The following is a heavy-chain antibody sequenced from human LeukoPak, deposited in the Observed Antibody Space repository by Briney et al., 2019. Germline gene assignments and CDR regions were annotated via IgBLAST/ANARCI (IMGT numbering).Heavy chain of an antibody. Sequence: SGPTLVKPKEALTLTCTLSGFSFNTRGVGVGWIRQPPGRALEWLALMYWDDDRRYSPSLKNRLTITKDTSKNQVVLTMTNMDPVDTATYFCVHRLVSGSMWYHHFDSWGQGTLVTVSS. CDR3: VHRLVSGSMWYHHFDS. CDR2: MYWDDDR. V-gene: IGHV2-5*02. J-gene: IGHJ4*02. CDR1: GFSFNTRGVG. D-gene: IGHD6-13*01.